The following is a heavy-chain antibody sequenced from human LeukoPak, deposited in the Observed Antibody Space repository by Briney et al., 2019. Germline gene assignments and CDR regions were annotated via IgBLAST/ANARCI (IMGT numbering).Heavy chain of an antibody. CDR1: GGTFSSYT. CDR2: IIPILGIA. Sequence: SVKVSCKASGGTFSSYTISWVRQAPGQGLEWMGRIIPILGIANYAQKFQGRVTITADKSTSTAYMELSSLRSEDTAVYYCAREISMTTVPNGASDYWGQGTLVTVSS. D-gene: IGHD4-17*01. V-gene: IGHV1-69*04. CDR3: AREISMTTVPNGASDY. J-gene: IGHJ4*02.